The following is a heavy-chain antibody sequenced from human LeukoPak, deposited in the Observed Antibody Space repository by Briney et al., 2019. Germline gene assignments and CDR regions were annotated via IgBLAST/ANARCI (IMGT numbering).Heavy chain of an antibody. CDR1: GFTFSNYA. Sequence: GGSLRLSCETSGFTFSNYAMSWVRQAPGRGLEWVSGISYGDGGTYYADSVKGRFTISRDNSKNTLYLQMNSLRAEDTAVYYCAKDSYGSSGYPYYFDYWGQGTLVTVSS. J-gene: IGHJ4*02. D-gene: IGHD3-22*01. CDR3: AKDSYGSSGYPYYFDY. CDR2: ISYGDGGT. V-gene: IGHV3-23*01.